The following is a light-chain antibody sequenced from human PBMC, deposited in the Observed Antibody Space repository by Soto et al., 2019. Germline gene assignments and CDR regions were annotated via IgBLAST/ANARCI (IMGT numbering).Light chain of an antibody. CDR1: SSDVGGYNY. Sequence: QSALTQPASVSGSPGQSITISCTGTSSDVGGYNYVSWYQQHPGKAPKLMTYNVSNRPSGVSNRFSGSKSGNTASLTISGLQAEDEAYYYCSSYTNSNAAVFGGGNQLTVL. CDR2: NVS. V-gene: IGLV2-14*01. J-gene: IGLJ7*01. CDR3: SSYTNSNAAV.